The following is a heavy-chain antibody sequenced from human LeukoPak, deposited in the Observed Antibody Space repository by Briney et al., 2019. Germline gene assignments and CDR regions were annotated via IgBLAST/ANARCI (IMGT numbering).Heavy chain of an antibody. CDR3: ARSRREGSSNRWKNYYYYHYMDV. CDR2: IYYSGST. CDR1: GGSISSHY. V-gene: IGHV4-59*11. D-gene: IGHD2-2*01. Sequence: PSETLSLTCTVSGGSISSHYWSWIRQPPGKGLEWIGYIYYSGSTNYNPSLKSRVTISVDTSKNQFSLKLSSVTAADTAVYYCARSRREGSSNRWKNYYYYHYMDVWGKGTTVTVSS. J-gene: IGHJ6*03.